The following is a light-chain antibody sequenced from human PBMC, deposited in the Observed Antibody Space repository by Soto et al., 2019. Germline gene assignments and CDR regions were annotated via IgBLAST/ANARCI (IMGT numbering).Light chain of an antibody. CDR2: ELF. CDR1: QSLLHSNGKTY. Sequence: EIVLTQTPLSLSVTPGQPASISCKSSQSLLHSNGKTYLYWFLQKSGQPPQVLIYELFNRFPGVPDRFSGSGSGTDFTLKISRVEAEDVGVYYCMQSIYLRTFGQGTKVDI. J-gene: IGKJ1*01. V-gene: IGKV2D-29*01. CDR3: MQSIYLRT.